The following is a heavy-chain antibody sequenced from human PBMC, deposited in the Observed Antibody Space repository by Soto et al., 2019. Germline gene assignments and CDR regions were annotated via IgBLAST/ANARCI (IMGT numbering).Heavy chain of an antibody. CDR3: ARDGWGSNWYFDL. CDR1: GVTFKDYG. J-gene: IGHJ2*01. D-gene: IGHD3-16*01. CDR2: ISYDGKQT. V-gene: IGHV3-30*03. Sequence: GGSLRLSCGAPGVTFKDYGMHWVRQAPGKGLEWVAVISYDGKQTYYADSVKGRSTISKDKSKRTLFLQMNSLRVDDTAVYYCARDGWGSNWYFDLWGRGTLVTVSS.